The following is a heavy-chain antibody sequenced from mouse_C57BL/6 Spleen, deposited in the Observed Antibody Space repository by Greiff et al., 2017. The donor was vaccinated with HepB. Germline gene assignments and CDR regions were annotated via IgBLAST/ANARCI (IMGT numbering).Heavy chain of an antibody. CDR1: GYTFTSYW. J-gene: IGHJ1*03. V-gene: IGHV1-72*01. CDR2: IDPNSGGN. Sequence: VQLQQSGAELVKPGDSVKLSCKASGYTFTSYWMHWVKQRPGRGLEWIGRIDPNSGGNKYNEKFKSKATLTVDKPSSTAYMQLSSQTSEESAVYYCARRGTTVVANWYFDVWGTVTTVTFSS. D-gene: IGHD1-1*01. CDR3: ARRGTTVVANWYFDV.